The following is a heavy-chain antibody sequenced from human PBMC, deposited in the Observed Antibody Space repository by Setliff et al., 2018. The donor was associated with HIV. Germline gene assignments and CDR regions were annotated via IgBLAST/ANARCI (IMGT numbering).Heavy chain of an antibody. D-gene: IGHD3-10*01. Sequence: SETLSLTCTVSGGPISSYYWSWIRQPAGKGLEWIGRIYTSGSTNYNPSLKSRVTMSVDTSKNQFSLKLSSVTAADTAVYYCARDGSGSSYYYYYMDVWGKGTTVTVSS. J-gene: IGHJ6*03. V-gene: IGHV4-4*07. CDR1: GGPISSYY. CDR2: IYTSGST. CDR3: ARDGSGSSYYYYYMDV.